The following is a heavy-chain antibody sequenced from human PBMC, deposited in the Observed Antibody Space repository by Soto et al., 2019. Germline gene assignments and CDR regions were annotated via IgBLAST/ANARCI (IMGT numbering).Heavy chain of an antibody. Sequence: ASVKVSCKASGGAFSTSAISWVRQVPGQGLEWMGCVNGNTGHTIYAMNFADRNTIKTATSTSTAYMELRTLKSDDTAVYYCARKRKWEPLPSWGQGPLVTVSS. CDR1: GGAFSTSA. V-gene: IGHV1-18*01. J-gene: IGHJ5*02. CDR2: VNGNTGHT. D-gene: IGHD1-26*01. CDR3: ARKRKWEPLPS.